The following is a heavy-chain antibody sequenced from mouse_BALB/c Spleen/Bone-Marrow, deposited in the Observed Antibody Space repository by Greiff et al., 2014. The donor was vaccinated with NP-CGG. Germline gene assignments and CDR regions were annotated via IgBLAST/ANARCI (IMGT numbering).Heavy chain of an antibody. Sequence: EVKLVESGPELVKPGASVKISCKASGYPFTDYNMHWVKQSHGKSLEWIGYIYPHTSDTGYNQKFRNKATLTVDISSSTAYMVLRSLTSEDSAVYYCVRAPPITSVVTRDYWGQGPTLTVSS. CDR3: VRAPPITSVVTRDY. D-gene: IGHD1-1*01. CDR2: IYPHTSDT. J-gene: IGHJ2*01. CDR1: GYPFTDYN. V-gene: IGHV1S29*02.